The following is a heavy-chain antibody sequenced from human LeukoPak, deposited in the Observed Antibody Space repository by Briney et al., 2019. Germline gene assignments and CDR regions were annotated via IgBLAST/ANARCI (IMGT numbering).Heavy chain of an antibody. J-gene: IGHJ3*02. Sequence: GASVKVSCKASGYTFTSYYMHWVRQAPGQGLEWMGIISPRGGSTSYAQTFQGRVTMTRDTSTSTVYMQLSSLRSEDTAVYFCAREARAYDSSGHYDAPFNIWGQGTMVTVSS. CDR2: ISPRGGST. V-gene: IGHV1-46*01. D-gene: IGHD3-22*01. CDR3: AREARAYDSSGHYDAPFNI. CDR1: GYTFTSYY.